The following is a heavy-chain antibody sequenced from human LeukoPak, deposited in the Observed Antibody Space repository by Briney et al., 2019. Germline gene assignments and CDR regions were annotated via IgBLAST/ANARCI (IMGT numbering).Heavy chain of an antibody. Sequence: GRSLRLSCAASGFTFSSYGMHWVRQAPGKGLEWVAVISYDGSNKYYADSVKGRFTISRDNSKNTLYLQMNSLRAEDTAVYYCARRSSSGWYGFDYWGQGTLVTVSS. J-gene: IGHJ4*02. CDR2: ISYDGSNK. D-gene: IGHD6-19*01. CDR3: ARRSSSGWYGFDY. V-gene: IGHV3-30*03. CDR1: GFTFSSYG.